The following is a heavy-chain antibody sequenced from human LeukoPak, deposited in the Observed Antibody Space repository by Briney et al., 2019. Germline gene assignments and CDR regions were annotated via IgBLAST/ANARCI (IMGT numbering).Heavy chain of an antibody. J-gene: IGHJ4*02. CDR1: GYTFTGYS. CDR3: ARDLSIAAPGTDFDY. V-gene: IGHV1-2*02. Sequence: ASVKVSCKAPGYTFTGYSVHWVRQAPGQGLEWMGWINPNSGGTKYALKFQGRVTMTRDTSISTAYMELSRLTSDDTAVYYCARDLSIAAPGTDFDYWGQGTLVTVSS. D-gene: IGHD6-13*01. CDR2: INPNSGGT.